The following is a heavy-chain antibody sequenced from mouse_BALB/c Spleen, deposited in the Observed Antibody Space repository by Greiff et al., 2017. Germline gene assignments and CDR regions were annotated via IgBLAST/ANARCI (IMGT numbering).Heavy chain of an antibody. CDR2: IRLKSNNYAT. D-gene: IGHD2-14*01. J-gene: IGHJ4*01. V-gene: IGHV6-6*02. Sequence: EVMLVESGGGLVQPGGSMKLSCVASGFTFSNYWMNWVRQSPEKGLEWVAEIRLKSNNYATHYAESVKGRFTISRDDSKSSVYLQMNNLRAEDTGIYYCTRRYEGAGYAMDYWGQGTSVTVSS. CDR1: GFTFSNYW. CDR3: TRRYEGAGYAMDY.